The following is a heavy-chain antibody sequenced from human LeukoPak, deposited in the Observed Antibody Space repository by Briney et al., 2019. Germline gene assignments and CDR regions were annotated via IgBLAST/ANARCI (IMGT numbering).Heavy chain of an antibody. V-gene: IGHV4-34*01. J-gene: IGHJ5*02. D-gene: IGHD5-18*01. CDR1: GGSFSGYY. Sequence: SSETLSLTCAVYGGSFSGYYWSWIRQPPGKGLEWIGEINHSGSTNYNPSLKSRVTISVDTSKNQFSLKLSSVTAADTAVYYCARAPRYGYSYGNNWFDPWGQGTLVTVSS. CDR2: INHSGST. CDR3: ARAPRYGYSYGNNWFDP.